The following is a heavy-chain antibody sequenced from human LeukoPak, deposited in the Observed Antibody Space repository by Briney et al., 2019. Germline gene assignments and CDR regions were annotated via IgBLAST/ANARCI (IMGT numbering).Heavy chain of an antibody. CDR3: ARVDDYGGFDY. V-gene: IGHV3-21*01. J-gene: IGHJ4*02. Sequence: FSSYNNYIYYANSLKGRFTISRDNTKNSLYLQMNSLRAEDTAVYYCARVDDYGGFDYWGQGTLVTVSS. D-gene: IGHD4-23*01. CDR2: FSSYNNYI.